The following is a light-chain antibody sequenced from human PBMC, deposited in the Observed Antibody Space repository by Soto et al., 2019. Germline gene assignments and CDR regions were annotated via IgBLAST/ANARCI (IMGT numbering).Light chain of an antibody. Sequence: QSALTQPASVSGSPGQSVAISCTGTSSDVGAYNYVSWYQQHPGKAPKLLLSEVSNRPSGVSDRFSGSKSGNTASLTISGLQAEDEADYSCSSLTTSFTYVFGTGTKV. CDR2: EVS. CDR3: SSLTTSFTYV. CDR1: SSDVGAYNY. V-gene: IGLV2-14*01. J-gene: IGLJ1*01.